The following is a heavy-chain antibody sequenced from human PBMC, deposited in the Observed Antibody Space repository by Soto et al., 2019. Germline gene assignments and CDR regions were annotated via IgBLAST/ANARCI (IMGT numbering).Heavy chain of an antibody. J-gene: IGHJ6*02. CDR3: TTPAVTYCSITSCKISYYYYYYGMDV. CDR2: IKSKTDGGTT. D-gene: IGHD2-2*01. CDR1: GFTFSNAW. V-gene: IGHV3-15*07. Sequence: GSLRLSCAASGFTFSNAWMNWVRQAPGKGLEWVGRIKSKTDGGTTDYAAPVKGRFTISRDDSKNTLYLQMNSLKTEDTAVYYCTTPAVTYCSITSCKISYYYYYYGMDVWGQGTTVTVSS.